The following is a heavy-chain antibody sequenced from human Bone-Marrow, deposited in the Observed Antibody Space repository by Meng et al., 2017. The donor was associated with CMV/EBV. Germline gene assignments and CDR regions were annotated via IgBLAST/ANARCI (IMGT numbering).Heavy chain of an antibody. Sequence: ASVKVSCKASGYTFTSYYMHWVRQAPGQGLEWMGWINPNSGSTNYAQKFQGRVTMTRDTSISTAYMELSRLRSDDTAVYYCARLNRGEAFDFWGQGTRVTVSS. CDR3: ARLNRGEAFDF. CDR2: INPNSGST. J-gene: IGHJ4*02. CDR1: GYTFTSYY. D-gene: IGHD3-16*01. V-gene: IGHV1-2*02.